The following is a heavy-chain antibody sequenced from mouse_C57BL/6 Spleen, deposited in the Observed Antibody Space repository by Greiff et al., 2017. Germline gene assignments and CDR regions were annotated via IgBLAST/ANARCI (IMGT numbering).Heavy chain of an antibody. D-gene: IGHD2-2*01. J-gene: IGHJ2*01. CDR1: GYTFTSYG. V-gene: IGHV1-81*01. CDR2: ISPRSGNT. CDR3: ARSYGYDGGYYFDY. Sequence: VQLQQSGAELARPGASVKLSCKASGYTFTSYGISWVKQRTGQGLEWIGEISPRSGNTYYNEKFKGKATLTADKSSSTAYMELRSLTSEDSAVXFGARSYGYDGGYYFDYWGQGTTLTVSS.